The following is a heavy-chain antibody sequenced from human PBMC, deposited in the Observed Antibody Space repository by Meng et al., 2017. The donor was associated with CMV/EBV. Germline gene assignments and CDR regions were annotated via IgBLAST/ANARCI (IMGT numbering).Heavy chain of an antibody. Sequence: QVQLQPWVAGLLKPSETLSLTCAVYGGSFSGYYWSWIRQPPGKGLEWIGEINHSGSTNYNPSLKSRVTISVDTSKNQFSLKLSSVTAADTAVYYCARVWDSGWDYWGQGTLVTVSS. CDR1: GGSFSGYY. V-gene: IGHV4-34*01. CDR3: ARVWDSGWDY. J-gene: IGHJ4*02. D-gene: IGHD3-22*01. CDR2: INHSGST.